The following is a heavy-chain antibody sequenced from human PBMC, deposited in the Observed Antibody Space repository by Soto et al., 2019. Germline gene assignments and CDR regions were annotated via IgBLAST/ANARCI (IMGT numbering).Heavy chain of an antibody. J-gene: IGHJ5*02. Sequence: GAPVEGSRKGSWYTFTSYAMHWVRQAPGQRLEWMGWINAGNGNTKYSQKFQGRVTITRDTSASTAYMELSSLRSEDTAVYYCASRRFDPWGQGTLVTVSS. CDR2: INAGNGNT. V-gene: IGHV1-3*01. CDR1: WYTFTSYA. CDR3: ASRRFDP.